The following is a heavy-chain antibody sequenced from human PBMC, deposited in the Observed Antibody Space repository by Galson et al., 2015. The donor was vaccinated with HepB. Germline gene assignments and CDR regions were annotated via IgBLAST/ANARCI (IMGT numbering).Heavy chain of an antibody. D-gene: IGHD3-16*01. V-gene: IGHV3-30*01. CDR2: ISYDGDYK. CDR3: ARAAVGDWVGGMDV. CDR1: GFTFSSYG. J-gene: IGHJ6*02. Sequence: SLRLSCAASGFTFSSYGIHWVRQAPGKGLEWVAVISYDGDYKYSADSVKGRFTISRDNSKNTLYLQMDSLRPEDTAVYYCARAAVGDWVGGMDVWGPGTTVTVSS.